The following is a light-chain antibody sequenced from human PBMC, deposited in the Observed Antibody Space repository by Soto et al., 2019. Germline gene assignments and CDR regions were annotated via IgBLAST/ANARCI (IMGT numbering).Light chain of an antibody. CDR1: QSISSY. CDR2: AAS. Sequence: DIQITPSPSSLSASVGDRVTITCRASQSISSYLNWYQQKPGKAPKLLIYAASSLQSGVPSRFSGSGSGTDFTLTISSLQPEDFATYYCQQKDTFGPGTKVDIK. V-gene: IGKV1-39*01. CDR3: QQKDT. J-gene: IGKJ3*01.